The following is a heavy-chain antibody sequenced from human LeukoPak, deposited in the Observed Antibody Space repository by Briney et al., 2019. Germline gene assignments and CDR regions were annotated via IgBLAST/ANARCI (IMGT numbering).Heavy chain of an antibody. CDR1: GYTLSNHA. J-gene: IGHJ6*02. CDR2: ISADNGNT. Sequence: ASVKVSCKGSGYTLSNHAFSWVRQAPGQGLEWMGWISADNGNTNHAQKFQGRVSLTTDTSTSTAYMELRSLRSDDTAVYYCARDRRGYSYGYYYYGMDVWGQGTTVTVSS. CDR3: ARDRRGYSYGYYYYGMDV. V-gene: IGHV1-18*04. D-gene: IGHD5-18*01.